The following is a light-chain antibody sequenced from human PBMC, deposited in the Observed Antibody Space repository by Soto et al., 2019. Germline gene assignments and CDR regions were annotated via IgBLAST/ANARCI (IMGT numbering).Light chain of an antibody. Sequence: EIVLTQSPGTLSLSPGERATLSCRASESVSSSSLAWYQQKPGQAPRLLMHGASSRATGIPDRFSGSGSGADFTLTISRVEPEDFAVYYCQQFSSYPLTFGGGTKVDIK. V-gene: IGKV3-20*01. J-gene: IGKJ4*01. CDR2: GAS. CDR3: QQFSSYPLT. CDR1: ESVSSSS.